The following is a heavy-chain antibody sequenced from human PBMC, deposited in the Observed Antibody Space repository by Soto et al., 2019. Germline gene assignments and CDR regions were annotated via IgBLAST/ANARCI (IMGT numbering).Heavy chain of an antibody. CDR3: ARVDSSGRADIDAFDI. V-gene: IGHV1-2*04. CDR2: INPNSGGT. CDR1: GYTFTGYY. J-gene: IGHJ3*02. Sequence: ASVKVSCKASGYTFTGYYMHWVRQAPGQGLEWMGWINPNSGGTNYAQKFQGWVTMTRDTSISTAYMELSRLRSDDTAVYYCARVDSSGRADIDAFDIWGQGTMVTVSS. D-gene: IGHD3-22*01.